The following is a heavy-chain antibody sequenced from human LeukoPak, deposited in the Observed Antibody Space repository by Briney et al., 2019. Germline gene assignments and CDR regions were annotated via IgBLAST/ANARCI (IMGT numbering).Heavy chain of an antibody. J-gene: IGHJ4*02. D-gene: IGHD6-19*01. V-gene: IGHV3-23*01. CDR1: GFTFSSYA. CDR3: AKIGGSGWYGIDY. Sequence: GGSLRLSCAASGFTFSSYAMSWVRQAPGKGLEWVSVISGSGGNTYYADSVKGRFTISRDNSKNTLYLQMNSLRAEDTAVYYCAKIGGSGWYGIDYWGQGTLVTVSS. CDR2: ISGSGGNT.